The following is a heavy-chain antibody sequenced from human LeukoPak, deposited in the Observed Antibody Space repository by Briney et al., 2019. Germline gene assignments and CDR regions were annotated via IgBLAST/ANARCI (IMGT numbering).Heavy chain of an antibody. CDR1: GYTFTSYG. Sequence: ASVKVSCKASGYTFTSYGISWVRQAPGQGLEWMGWISAYNGNTNYAQKLQGRVTMTTDTSTSTAYMELRSLRSDDTAVYYCARGFTIFGVVNSRYYYYGMDVWGQGTTVTVSS. V-gene: IGHV1-18*01. J-gene: IGHJ6*02. CDR2: ISAYNGNT. D-gene: IGHD3-3*01. CDR3: ARGFTIFGVVNSRYYYYGMDV.